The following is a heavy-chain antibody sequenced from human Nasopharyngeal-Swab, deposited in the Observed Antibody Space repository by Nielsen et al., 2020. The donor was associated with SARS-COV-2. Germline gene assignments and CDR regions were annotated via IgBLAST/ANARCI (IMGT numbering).Heavy chain of an antibody. CDR1: GFTLSSYE. CDR3: ARERWRDHDFDA. J-gene: IGHJ4*02. D-gene: IGHD1-14*01. CDR2: ISSTGSTI. Sequence: GGPLRLSCAASGFTLSSYEMNWVRQAPGKGLEWISYISSTGSTIYNADSVKGRFTVSRENAKNSMFLQMISLRAEDTAVYYCARERWRDHDFDAWGQGTLVIVSS. V-gene: IGHV3-48*03.